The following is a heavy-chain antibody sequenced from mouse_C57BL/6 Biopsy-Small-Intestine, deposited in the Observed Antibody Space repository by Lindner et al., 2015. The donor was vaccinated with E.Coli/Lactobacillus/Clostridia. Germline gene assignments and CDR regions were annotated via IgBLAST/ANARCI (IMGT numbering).Heavy chain of an antibody. Sequence: VQLQESGPELVKPGASVKISCKASGYAFSSSWMNWVKQRPEQGLEWIGWIDPENGDTEYASKFQGKATITADTSSNTAYLQLSSLTSEDTAVYYCTTEVTPFDYWGQGTTLTVSS. D-gene: IGHD2-3*01. V-gene: IGHV14-4*01. CDR3: TTEVTPFDY. CDR2: IDPENGDT. J-gene: IGHJ2*01. CDR1: GYAFSSSW.